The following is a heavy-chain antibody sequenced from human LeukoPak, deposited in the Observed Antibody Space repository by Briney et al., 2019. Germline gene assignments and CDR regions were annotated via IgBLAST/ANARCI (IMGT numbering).Heavy chain of an antibody. J-gene: IGHJ4*02. V-gene: IGHV4-31*03. D-gene: IGHD1-26*01. CDR3: ARVFSGGATTLFDY. CDR2: IYYSGST. CDR1: GGSISSGGYY. Sequence: TLSLTCTVSGGSISSGGYYWSWIRQHPGKGLEWIGYIYYSGSTYYNPSLKSRVTISVDTSKNQFSLKLSSVTAADTAVYYCARVFSGGATTLFDYWGQGTLVTVSS.